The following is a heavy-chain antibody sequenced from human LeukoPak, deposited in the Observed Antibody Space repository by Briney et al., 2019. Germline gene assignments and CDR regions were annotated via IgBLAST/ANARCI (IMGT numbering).Heavy chain of an antibody. CDR3: ATSSGSSA. CDR2: IETSGGDT. CDR1: GFTFSDYY. Sequence: GGSLRLSCAASGFTFSDYYMSWFRQAPGKGLEWVSYIETSGGDTHYADSVKGRFTISRDDARNSVYLQMSGLRDEDTAVYYCATSSGSSAWGQETLVTVSS. J-gene: IGHJ5*02. V-gene: IGHV3-11*01. D-gene: IGHD3-10*01.